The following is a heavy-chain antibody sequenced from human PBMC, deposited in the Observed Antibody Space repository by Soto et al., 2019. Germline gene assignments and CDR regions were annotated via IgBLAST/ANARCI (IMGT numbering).Heavy chain of an antibody. Sequence: PGGSLSLSCAASEFTFSSYGMHLVRQAPGKGLEWVAVIWYDGSNKYYADSVKGRFTISRDNSKNTLDLQMNSLRAEDTAVYYCAKDRVSEHSSGWPQGHWGQGTLVTVSS. J-gene: IGHJ4*02. V-gene: IGHV3-30*02. D-gene: IGHD6-19*01. CDR1: EFTFSSYG. CDR2: IWYDGSNK. CDR3: AKDRVSEHSSGWPQGH.